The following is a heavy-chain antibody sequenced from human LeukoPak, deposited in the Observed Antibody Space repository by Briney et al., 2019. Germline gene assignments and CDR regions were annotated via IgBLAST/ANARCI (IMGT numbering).Heavy chain of an antibody. CDR1: AFTFSSYG. Sequence: GRSLRLSCAASAFTFSSYGMHWVRQAPGKGLEWVAVIWYDGSNKYYADSVKGRFTISRDNSKNTLYLQMNSLRAEDTAVYYCARDTGSGWLYGMDVWGQGTTVTVSS. V-gene: IGHV3-33*01. CDR3: ARDTGSGWLYGMDV. CDR2: IWYDGSNK. D-gene: IGHD6-19*01. J-gene: IGHJ6*02.